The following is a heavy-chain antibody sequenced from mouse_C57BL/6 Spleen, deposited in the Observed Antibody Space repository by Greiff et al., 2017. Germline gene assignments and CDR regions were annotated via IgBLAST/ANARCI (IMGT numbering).Heavy chain of an antibody. V-gene: IGHV1-50*01. CDR1: GYTFTSYW. CDR3: ARPAGFAY. J-gene: IGHJ3*01. CDR2: IDPSDSYP. Sequence: VQLQQPGAELVKPGASVKLSCKASGYTFTSYWMQWVKQRPGQGLEWIGEIDPSDSYPNYNQKFKGKATLTVDTSSSTAYMQLSSLTSEASAVYYCARPAGFAYWGQGTLATVSA.